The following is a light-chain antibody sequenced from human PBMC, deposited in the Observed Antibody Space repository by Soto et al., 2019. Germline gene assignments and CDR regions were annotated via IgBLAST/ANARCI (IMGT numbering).Light chain of an antibody. CDR1: SGHRSYA. CDR2: LNSDGSH. Sequence: QLVLTQSPSASASLGASVKLTCTLSSGHRSYAIAWHQQQPEKGPRYLMKLNSDGSHSKGDGIPDRFSASTSGAERYLTIASLQSEEEADYYRQTWGPGTVVFGGGTKLTVL. J-gene: IGLJ2*01. CDR3: QTWGPGTVV. V-gene: IGLV4-69*01.